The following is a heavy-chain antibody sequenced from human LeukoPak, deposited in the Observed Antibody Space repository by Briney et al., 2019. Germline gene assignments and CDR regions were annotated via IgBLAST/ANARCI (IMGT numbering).Heavy chain of an antibody. CDR3: AKDYDILTGYYRTYFDY. D-gene: IGHD3-9*01. CDR1: GFTFSSYG. Sequence: GRSLRLSCAASGFTFSSYGMHWVRQAPGKGLEWVAAISYDGSNKYYPDSVQGRFTISRDNSKNTLYLQMNSLRAEDTAVYYCAKDYDILTGYYRTYFDYGGQGTLVTVSS. J-gene: IGHJ4*02. CDR2: ISYDGSNK. V-gene: IGHV3-30*18.